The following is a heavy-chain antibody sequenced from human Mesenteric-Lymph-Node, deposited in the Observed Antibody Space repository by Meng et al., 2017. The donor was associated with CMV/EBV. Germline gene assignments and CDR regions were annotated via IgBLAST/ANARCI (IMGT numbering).Heavy chain of an antibody. CDR2: INHSGST. CDR3: ARGGLRIFGVVMIRGVDV. D-gene: IGHD3-3*01. J-gene: IGHJ6*02. V-gene: IGHV4-34*01. CDR1: VDSFNGYH. Sequence: SETLSLTCAVYVDSFNGYHWTWIRQPPGKGLEWIGEINHSGSTNYNPSLKSRVTISADTSKNQFTLKLSSVTAADTAVYYCARGGLRIFGVVMIRGVDVWGQGTTVTVSS.